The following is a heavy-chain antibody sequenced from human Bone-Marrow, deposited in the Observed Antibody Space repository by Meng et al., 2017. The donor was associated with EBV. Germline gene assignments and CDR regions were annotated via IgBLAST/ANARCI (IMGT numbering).Heavy chain of an antibody. J-gene: IGHJ4*02. D-gene: IGHD2-15*01. CDR1: GFRVSRQN. CDR3: ASISTSVGGFDY. V-gene: IGHV3-53*01. CDR2: IDSDDTP. Sequence: HLVDFGGVLTETGVCMRHLCAALGFRVSRQNMLLVRHVPGKGLEWVSLIDSDDTPSHADSVKGRFNIYRDSSTNSMYLQMNSLRAEDTAIYYCASISTSVGGFDYWGQGTLVTVSS.